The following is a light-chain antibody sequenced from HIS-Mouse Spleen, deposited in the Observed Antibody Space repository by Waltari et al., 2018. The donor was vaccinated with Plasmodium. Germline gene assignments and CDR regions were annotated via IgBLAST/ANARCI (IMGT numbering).Light chain of an antibody. J-gene: IGKJ4*01. CDR2: DAS. CDR1: QSVSSY. V-gene: IGKV3-11*01. Sequence: EIVLTQSPATLSLSPGERATLSFRASQSVSSYLAWYQQKPGQAPRLLIYDASNRATGIPARFSGSGYGTDFTLTISSLEPEDFAVYYCQQRSNWPRVLTFGGGTKVEIK. CDR3: QQRSNWPRVLT.